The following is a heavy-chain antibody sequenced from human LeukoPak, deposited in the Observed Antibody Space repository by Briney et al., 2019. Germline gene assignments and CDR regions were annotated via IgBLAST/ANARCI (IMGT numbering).Heavy chain of an antibody. Sequence: GGSLRLSCAASGFTFSSYAMSWVRQAPGKGLEWVSAISGSGGSTYYADSVKGRFTISRDNSKNTLYLQMNSLRAEDTAVYYCAKRAPLAVAVHYYYYVMDVWGQGTTVTVSS. V-gene: IGHV3-23*01. J-gene: IGHJ6*02. CDR2: ISGSGGST. CDR3: AKRAPLAVAVHYYYYVMDV. CDR1: GFTFSSYA. D-gene: IGHD6-19*01.